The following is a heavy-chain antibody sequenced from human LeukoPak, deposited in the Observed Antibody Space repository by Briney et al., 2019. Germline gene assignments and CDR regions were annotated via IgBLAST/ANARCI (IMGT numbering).Heavy chain of an antibody. V-gene: IGHV3-33*01. CDR3: ARVLNVTFDF. CDR2: VWSDGNNK. D-gene: IGHD4/OR15-4a*01. CDR1: GFSFSTFG. J-gene: IGHJ4*02. Sequence: GGSLRLSCAASGFSFSTFGMHWVRQAPGKGLEWVAVVWSDGNNKYYADSVKGRFTVSRDNSKNTLYLQMNGLRVGDTAIYYCARVLNVTFDFWGQGTLVTVPS.